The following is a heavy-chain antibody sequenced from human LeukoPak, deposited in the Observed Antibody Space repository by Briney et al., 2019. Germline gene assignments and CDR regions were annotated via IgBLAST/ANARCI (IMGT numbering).Heavy chain of an antibody. CDR1: GFTLDDYA. CDR2: ISWNSGSI. D-gene: IGHD5-18*01. CDR3: AKDRSYGYGIDY. V-gene: IGHV3-9*03. J-gene: IGHJ4*02. Sequence: PGRSLRLSCAASGFTLDDYAMHWVRQAPGKGLEWVSGISWNSGSIGYADSVKGRFTISRDNAKNSLYLQMNSLRAEDMALYYCAKDRSYGYGIDYWGQGTLVTVSS.